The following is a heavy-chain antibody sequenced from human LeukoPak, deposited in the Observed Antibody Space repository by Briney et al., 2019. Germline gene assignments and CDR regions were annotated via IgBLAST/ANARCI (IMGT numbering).Heavy chain of an antibody. V-gene: IGHV3-30-3*01. D-gene: IGHD3-22*01. CDR1: GFTFSSYA. CDR2: ISYDGSNK. Sequence: GGSLRLSCAASGFTFSSYAMHWVRQAPGKGLEWVAVISYDGSNKYYADSVKGRFTISRDNSKNTLYLQMNSLRAEDTAVYYCARTPTKERGGYYYDSSGSLGYYFDYWGQGTLVTVSS. J-gene: IGHJ4*02. CDR3: ARTPTKERGGYYYDSSGSLGYYFDY.